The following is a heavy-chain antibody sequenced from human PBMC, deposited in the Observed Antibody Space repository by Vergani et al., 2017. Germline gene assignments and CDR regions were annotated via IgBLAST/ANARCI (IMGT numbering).Heavy chain of an antibody. CDR3: ARDRSRTTGGGHY. CDR1: GFTFSSYS. V-gene: IGHV3-21*01. D-gene: IGHD1-1*01. J-gene: IGHJ4*02. CDR2: ISSSSSYI. Sequence: EVQLVESGGGLVKPGGSLRLSCAASGFTFSSYSMNWVRQAPGKGLEWVSSISSSSSYIYYADSVKGRFTISRDNAKNSLYLQMNSLRAEDTAVYYCARDRSRTTGGGHYWGQGTLVTVSS.